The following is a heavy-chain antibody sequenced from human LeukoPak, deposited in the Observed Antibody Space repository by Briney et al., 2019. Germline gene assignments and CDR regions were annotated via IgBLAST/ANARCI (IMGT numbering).Heavy chain of an antibody. V-gene: IGHV4-31*03. J-gene: IGHJ6*02. Sequence: SETLSLTCTVSGGSISSGGYYWSWIRQHPGKGLEWIGYIYYSGSTYYNPSLKSRVTISVDTSKNQFSLKLSSVTAADTAVYYCAQMYVDTAMGPYYYYGMDVWGQGTTVTVSS. D-gene: IGHD5-18*01. CDR1: GGSISSGGYY. CDR2: IYYSGST. CDR3: AQMYVDTAMGPYYYYGMDV.